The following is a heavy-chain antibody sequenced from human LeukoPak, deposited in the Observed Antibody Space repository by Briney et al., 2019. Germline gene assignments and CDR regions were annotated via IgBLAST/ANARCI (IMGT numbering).Heavy chain of an antibody. CDR2: IGTSGSPT. V-gene: IGHV3-48*01. CDR1: GFTFSRSN. CDR3: ARDRYYYDTSGSCFDY. D-gene: IGHD3-22*01. J-gene: IGHJ4*02. Sequence: GGSLRLSCAASGFTFSRSNMYWVRQAPGKGREWISYIGTSGSPTFYADSVKGRFSISRDNAKNSLFLQMNSLRAEDTAVYYCARDRYYYDTSGSCFDYWGQGTLVTVSS.